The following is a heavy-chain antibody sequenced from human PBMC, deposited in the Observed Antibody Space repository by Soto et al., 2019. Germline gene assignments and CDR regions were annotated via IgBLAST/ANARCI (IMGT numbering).Heavy chain of an antibody. Sequence: QVQLVESGGGLVKPGGSLRLSCAASGFTFSDYYMSWIRQAPGKGLEWVSYISSSGSTIYYADSVKGRFTISRDNAKNALYLQMNSLRADDTAVYYGARSDYDFWSASGGDAFDIWGQGTMVTVSS. CDR2: ISSSGSTI. V-gene: IGHV3-11*01. CDR1: GFTFSDYY. J-gene: IGHJ3*02. CDR3: ARSDYDFWSASGGDAFDI. D-gene: IGHD3-3*01.